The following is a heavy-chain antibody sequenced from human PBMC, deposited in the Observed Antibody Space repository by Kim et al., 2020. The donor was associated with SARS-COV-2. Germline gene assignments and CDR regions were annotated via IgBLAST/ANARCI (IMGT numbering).Heavy chain of an antibody. Sequence: GSTYYADSVKGRFTISRDNSKNTLTLQMNSLKAEDTAVYYCARGARQPDYWGQGTLVTVSS. CDR3: ARGARQPDY. V-gene: IGHV3-23*01. J-gene: IGHJ4*02. CDR2: GST.